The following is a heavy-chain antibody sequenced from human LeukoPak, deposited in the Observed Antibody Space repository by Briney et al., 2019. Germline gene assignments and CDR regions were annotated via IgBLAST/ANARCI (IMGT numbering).Heavy chain of an antibody. CDR3: ARSGLAYCGGDCSGWFDP. V-gene: IGHV4-59*08. Sequence: SETLSLTCTISGGSIGSYYWSWIRQPPGKGLEWIGYIYYSGSTNYNPSLKSRVTISVDTSKNQFSLKLSSVTAAGTAVYYCARSGLAYCGGDCSGWFDPWGQGTLVTVSS. D-gene: IGHD2-21*02. CDR1: GGSIGSYY. J-gene: IGHJ5*02. CDR2: IYYSGST.